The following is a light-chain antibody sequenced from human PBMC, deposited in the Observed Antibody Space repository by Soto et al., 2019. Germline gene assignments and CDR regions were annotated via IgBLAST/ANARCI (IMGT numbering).Light chain of an antibody. CDR1: QSISSW. CDR2: KAS. CDR3: QQYNSNWT. J-gene: IGKJ1*01. Sequence: DIQMTQSPSTLSASLGDRVTLTCRASQSISSWLAWYQQKPGKAPKLLIYKASSLDSGVPSRFSGSGSGTEFTLTISSLQPYDFATYYCQQYNSNWTFGQGTKVEIK. V-gene: IGKV1-5*03.